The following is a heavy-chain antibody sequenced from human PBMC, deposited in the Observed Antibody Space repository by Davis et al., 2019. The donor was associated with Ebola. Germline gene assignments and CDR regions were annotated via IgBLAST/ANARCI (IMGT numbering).Heavy chain of an antibody. CDR2: ITTNSGTP. Sequence: ASVTVSCKASVYTFTDFAVNWLRQAPGQRPEWLGWITTNSGTPTYARGLSGRFVFSLDTSVNTAFLEISGLRTDDTGIYYCTRGMGELSLNWGQGTMVTVSS. J-gene: IGHJ4*02. D-gene: IGHD3-16*02. CDR3: TRGMGELSLN. CDR1: VYTFTDFA. V-gene: IGHV7-4-1*02.